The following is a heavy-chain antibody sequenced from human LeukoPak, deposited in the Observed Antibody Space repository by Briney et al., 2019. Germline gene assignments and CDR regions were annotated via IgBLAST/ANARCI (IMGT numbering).Heavy chain of an antibody. CDR2: IYYSGST. CDR3: ARDLYYYDSSGYYSPGAFDI. D-gene: IGHD3-22*01. V-gene: IGHV4-59*12. Sequence: SETLSLTCTVSGGSISSYYWSWIRQPPGKGLEWIGSIYYSGSTNYNPSLKSRVTMSVDTSKNQFSLKLSSVTAADTAVYYCARDLYYYDSSGYYSPGAFDIWGQGTMVTVSS. J-gene: IGHJ3*02. CDR1: GGSISSYY.